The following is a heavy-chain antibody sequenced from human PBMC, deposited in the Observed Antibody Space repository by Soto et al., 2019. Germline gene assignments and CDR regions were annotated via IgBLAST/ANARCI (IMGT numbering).Heavy chain of an antibody. CDR2: IDPSDSYT. Sequence: GESLKISCKGSGYSFTSYWISWVRQMPGKGLEWMGRIDPSDSYTNYSPSFQGHVTISADKSISTAYLQWSSLKASDTAMYYCARHDGYSQHYFDYWGQGTLVTVSS. CDR1: GYSFTSYW. CDR3: ARHDGYSQHYFDY. D-gene: IGHD5-18*01. V-gene: IGHV5-10-1*01. J-gene: IGHJ4*02.